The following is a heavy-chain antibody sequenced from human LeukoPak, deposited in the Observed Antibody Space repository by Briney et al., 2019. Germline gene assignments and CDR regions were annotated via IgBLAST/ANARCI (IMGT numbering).Heavy chain of an antibody. CDR2: IYSSGTT. D-gene: IGHD1-1*01. Sequence: PSETLSLTCTLSADSINNYFWTWIRHPAGKGLEWIGRIYSSGTTNYNPSLKSRLIMSVDTSKNQFSLNLSSVTAADTAVYYCARDANARAWDYWGQGILVTVSS. J-gene: IGHJ4*02. V-gene: IGHV4-4*07. CDR3: ARDANARAWDY. CDR1: ADSINNYF.